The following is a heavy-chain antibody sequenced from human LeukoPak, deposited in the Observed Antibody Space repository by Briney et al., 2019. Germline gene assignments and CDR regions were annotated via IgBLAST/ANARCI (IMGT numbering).Heavy chain of an antibody. CDR1: GYTFIYYA. CDR3: ARSYCGGDCHSSTGAFDI. J-gene: IGHJ3*02. V-gene: IGHV1-3*01. CDR2: INAGNGNT. Sequence: GASVKVSCKASGYTFIYYAMHWVRQAPGQRLEWMGWINAGNGNTKSSQKFQGRVTITRDTSASTAYMELSSLRSEDTAVYYCARSYCGGDCHSSTGAFDIWGQGTMVTVSS. D-gene: IGHD2-21*02.